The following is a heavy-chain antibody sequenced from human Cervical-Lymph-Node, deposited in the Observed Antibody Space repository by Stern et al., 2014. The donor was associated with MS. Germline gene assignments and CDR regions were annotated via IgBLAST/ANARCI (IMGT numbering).Heavy chain of an antibody. Sequence: EVQLVESGGGVIQPGGSLRLSCTASGFTVSRDYMTWVRQAPGKGLEWVSLITNVGITSYTDSVKGRFTISRDESKNTVYLHMTSLRAEDTAMYYCARDTSSPERSDWWGQGTLVTVSS. CDR3: ARDTSSPERSDW. CDR2: ITNVGIT. CDR1: GFTVSRDY. J-gene: IGHJ4*02. D-gene: IGHD1-1*01. V-gene: IGHV3-53*01.